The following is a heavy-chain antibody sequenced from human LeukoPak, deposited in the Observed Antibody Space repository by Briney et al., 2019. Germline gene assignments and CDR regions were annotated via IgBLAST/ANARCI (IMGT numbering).Heavy chain of an antibody. J-gene: IGHJ4*02. Sequence: SETLSLTCAVSGYSISSTYYWGGIRQPPGKGLEWIGSIYHSGSTYYNPSLKSRVTISVDTSKNQFSLKLNSVTAADTGVYSCARLRGGGTSVDSWGRGTLVAVSS. CDR3: ARLRGGGTSVDS. CDR1: GYSISSTYY. CDR2: IYHSGST. V-gene: IGHV4-38-2*01. D-gene: IGHD3-10*01.